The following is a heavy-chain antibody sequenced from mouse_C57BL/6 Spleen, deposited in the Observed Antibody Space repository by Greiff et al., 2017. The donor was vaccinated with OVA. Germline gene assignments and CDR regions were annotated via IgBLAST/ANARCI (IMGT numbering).Heavy chain of an antibody. J-gene: IGHJ3*01. CDR3: ARDQGYGRFAY. CDR2: ISYSGST. CDR1: GYSITSGYD. V-gene: IGHV3-1*01. D-gene: IGHD2-2*01. Sequence: EVKLVESGPGMVKPSQSLSLTCTVTGYSITSGYDWHWIRHFPGNKLEWMGYISYSGSTNYNPSLKSRISITHDTSKNHFFLKLNSVTTEDTATYYCARDQGYGRFAYWGQGTLVTVSA.